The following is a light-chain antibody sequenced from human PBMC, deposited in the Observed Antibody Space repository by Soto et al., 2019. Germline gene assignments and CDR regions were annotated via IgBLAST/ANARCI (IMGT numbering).Light chain of an antibody. J-gene: IGKJ2*01. CDR1: QSVRSNY. V-gene: IGKV3-20*01. CDR3: QQYGGSPYT. Sequence: EIVLTQSPGTLSLSPGERATLSCRASQSVRSNYLAWYQQKPGQAPRLLIYGASSRATGIPDRFSGTGSGTDFTLTISRLEPEDLPVYYCQQYGGSPYTFGQGTKLEIK. CDR2: GAS.